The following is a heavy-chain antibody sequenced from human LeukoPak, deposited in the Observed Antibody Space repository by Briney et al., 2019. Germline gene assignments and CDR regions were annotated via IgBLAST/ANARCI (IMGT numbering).Heavy chain of an antibody. CDR3: ATLEWLFDY. D-gene: IGHD3-3*01. V-gene: IGHV3-30*03. Sequence: QPGGSLRLSCAASGFTFSSYAMHWVRQAPGRGLEWVAVISYDGGNQYYADSVKGRFTLSRDNSKKTLFLQMNSLRAEDTAVYYCATLEWLFDYWGQGTLVTVSS. CDR2: ISYDGGNQ. J-gene: IGHJ4*02. CDR1: GFTFSSYA.